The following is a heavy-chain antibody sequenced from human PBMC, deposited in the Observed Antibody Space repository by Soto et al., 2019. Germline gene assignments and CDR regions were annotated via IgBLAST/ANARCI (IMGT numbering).Heavy chain of an antibody. J-gene: IGHJ6*02. CDR2: IIPIFDTA. V-gene: IGHV1-69*13. D-gene: IGHD1-1*01. Sequence: SVKVSCKASGGTFSDFTINWVRQAPGQRLEWMGGIIPIFDTANYAEKFQGRVTITADESTSTSFMEVSSLRSEDTAVYYCASNGTQTCYSYGMGVWGQGTMVTVSS. CDR3: ASNGTQTCYSYGMGV. CDR1: GGTFSDFT.